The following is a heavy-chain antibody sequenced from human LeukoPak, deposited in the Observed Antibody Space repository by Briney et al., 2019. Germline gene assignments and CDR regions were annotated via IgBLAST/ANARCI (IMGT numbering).Heavy chain of an antibody. Sequence: PGGSLRLSCAASGFTFSSYGMSWVRQAPGKGLEWVSAISGSGGSTYYADSVKGRFTISRDDSKNTLYLQMNSLRAEDTAVYYCAKDNRRFVFIRGLSDYWGQGTLVTVSS. D-gene: IGHD3-22*01. CDR3: AKDNRRFVFIRGLSDY. CDR1: GFTFSSYG. CDR2: ISGSGGST. V-gene: IGHV3-23*01. J-gene: IGHJ4*02.